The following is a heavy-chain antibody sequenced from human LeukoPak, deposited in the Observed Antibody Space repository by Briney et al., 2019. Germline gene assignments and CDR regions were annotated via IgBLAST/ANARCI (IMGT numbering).Heavy chain of an antibody. D-gene: IGHD6-13*01. Sequence: SETLSLTCTVSGGSISSYYWSWIRQPPGKGLEWIGYIYYSGSTKYNPSLKSRVTISVDTSKNQFSLKLSSVTAADTAVYYCARGVGAAAGAIQHWGQGTLVTVSS. CDR3: ARGVGAAAGAIQH. V-gene: IGHV4-59*12. J-gene: IGHJ1*01. CDR2: IYYSGST. CDR1: GGSISSYY.